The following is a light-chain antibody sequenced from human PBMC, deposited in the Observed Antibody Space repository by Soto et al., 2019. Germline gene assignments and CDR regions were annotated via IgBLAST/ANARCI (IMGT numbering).Light chain of an antibody. V-gene: IGLV1-40*01. J-gene: IGLJ1*01. CDR2: DDT. Sequence: QSVLTQPPSGSGAPGQSVIISCTGSSSNIGVDYAVHWYQHLPGTAPQLLINDDTNRPSGVPDRFSGSKSCASASLAIIGLQDDDEDDYYCQSYYGSLSDSVFGSGTKVTVL. CDR3: QSYYGSLSDSV. CDR1: SSNIGVDYA.